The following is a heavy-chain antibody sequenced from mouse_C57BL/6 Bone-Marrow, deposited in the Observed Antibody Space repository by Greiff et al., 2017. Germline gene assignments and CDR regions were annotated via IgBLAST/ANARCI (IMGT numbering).Heavy chain of an antibody. CDR3: ARYPYYFDY. CDR1: GYAFTNYL. CDR2: INPGSGGT. V-gene: IGHV1-54*01. J-gene: IGHJ2*01. Sequence: QVQLQQSGAELVRPGTSVKVSCKASGYAFTNYLIEWVKQRPGQGLEWIGVINPGSGGTNYNEKFKGKATLTADKSSSTAYMQLSRLTSEDSAVYFGARYPYYFDYWGQGTTLTVSS.